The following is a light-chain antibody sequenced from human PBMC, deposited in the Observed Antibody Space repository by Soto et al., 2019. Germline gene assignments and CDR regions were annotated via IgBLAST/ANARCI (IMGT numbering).Light chain of an antibody. CDR3: QQRSR. CDR1: QSSIGY. Sequence: NVLTQSPATLSLSPGAIAILSCRASQSSIGYLACYQQKPGQPPRLLIYDASTRAPGIPARFSGSVSGTDYTLTITSLEPEDFAVYYCQQRSRFGGGTKVDIK. J-gene: IGKJ4*01. V-gene: IGKV3-11*01. CDR2: DAS.